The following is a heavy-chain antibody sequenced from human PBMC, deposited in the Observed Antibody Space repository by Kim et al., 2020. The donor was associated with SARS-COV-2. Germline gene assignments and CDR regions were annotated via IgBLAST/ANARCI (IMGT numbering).Heavy chain of an antibody. CDR3: ARESIAVAGTSSFDY. CDR2: ISYDGSNK. J-gene: IGHJ4*02. CDR1: GFTFSSYA. Sequence: GGSLRLSCAASGFTFSSYAMHWVRQAPGKGLEWVAVISYDGSNKYYADSVKGRFTISRDNSKNTLYLQMNSLRAEDTAVYYCARESIAVAGTSSFDYLGQAALATLPS. V-gene: IGHV3-30-3*01. D-gene: IGHD6-19*01.